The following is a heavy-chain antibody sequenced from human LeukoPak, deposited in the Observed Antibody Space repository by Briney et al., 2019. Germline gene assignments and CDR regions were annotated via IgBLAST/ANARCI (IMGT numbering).Heavy chain of an antibody. Sequence: SETLSLTCAVSGGSISSGGYSWSWIRQPPGKGLEWIGYIYYSGSTNYNPSLESRVTISVDTSKNQFSLKLSSVTAADTAVYYCARDDPQRSYDSSGYYYYYGMDVWGQGTTVTVSS. CDR3: ARDDPQRSYDSSGYYYYYGMDV. CDR1: GGSISSGGYS. CDR2: IYYSGST. V-gene: IGHV4-61*08. J-gene: IGHJ6*02. D-gene: IGHD3-22*01.